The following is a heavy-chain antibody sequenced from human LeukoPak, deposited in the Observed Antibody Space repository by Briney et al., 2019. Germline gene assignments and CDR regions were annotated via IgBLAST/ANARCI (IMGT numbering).Heavy chain of an antibody. D-gene: IGHD3/OR15-3a*01. CDR2: ISSSSSYS. Sequence: GGSLRLSCAASGFTFSDYYMSWIRQAPGKGLEWVSYISSSSSYSNYADSVKGRFTISRDNAKNSLYLQMNSLRAEDTAVYYCARDPWTGPGMDVWGQGTTVTVSS. CDR3: ARDPWTGPGMDV. V-gene: IGHV3-11*06. J-gene: IGHJ6*02. CDR1: GFTFSDYY.